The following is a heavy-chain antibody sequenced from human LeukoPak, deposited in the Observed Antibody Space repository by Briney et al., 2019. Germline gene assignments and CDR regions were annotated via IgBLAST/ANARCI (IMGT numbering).Heavy chain of an antibody. Sequence: PGGSLRLSCAGSGFTFSRYWMSWVRQAPGKGLEWVANINEDGSEKYHVDSVEGRFTIPRDNAKNSLSLQMNSLRAEDTAVYYCAREGRWGQGTLVTVSS. CDR3: AREGR. V-gene: IGHV3-7*01. CDR2: INEDGSEK. J-gene: IGHJ4*02. CDR1: GFTFSRYW.